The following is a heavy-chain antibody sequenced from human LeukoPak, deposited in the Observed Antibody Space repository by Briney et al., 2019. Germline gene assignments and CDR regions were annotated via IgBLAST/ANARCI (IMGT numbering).Heavy chain of an antibody. Sequence: SETLSLTCTVSGGSISSYYWSWIRQPPGKGLKGIGYIYYSGSTNYNPSLKSRVTISVDTSKNQFSLKLSSGTAAHTAVYYCARQDSSTAGDWFDPWRQGTRVTVSS. CDR1: GGSISSYY. CDR3: ARQDSSTAGDWFDP. D-gene: IGHD6-13*01. J-gene: IGHJ5*02. V-gene: IGHV4-59*08. CDR2: IYYSGST.